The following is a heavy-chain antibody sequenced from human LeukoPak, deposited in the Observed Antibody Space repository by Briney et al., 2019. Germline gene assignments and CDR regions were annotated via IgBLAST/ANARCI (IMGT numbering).Heavy chain of an antibody. V-gene: IGHV3-48*01. CDR1: GFTFSSYS. D-gene: IGHD1-7*01. CDR3: AKATWNYENLVPNWFDP. CDR2: ISSSSNTI. J-gene: IGHJ5*02. Sequence: PGGSLRLSCAASGFTFSSYSMNWVRQAPGKGLEWVSYISSSSNTIYYADSVKGRFTISRDNAKNTLYLQMNSLRAEDTAVYYCAKATWNYENLVPNWFDPWGQGTLVTVSS.